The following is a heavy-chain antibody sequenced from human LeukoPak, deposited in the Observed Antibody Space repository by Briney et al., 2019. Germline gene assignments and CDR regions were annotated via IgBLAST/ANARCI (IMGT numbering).Heavy chain of an antibody. CDR3: ARDRSTIAVAAPDY. CDR1: GFTFSSYS. CDR2: ISSSSSYI. D-gene: IGHD6-19*01. V-gene: IGHV3-21*01. Sequence: GGSLRLSCAASGFTFSSYSMNWVRQAPGKGLEWVSSISSSSSYIYYADSVKGRFTISGDNAKNSLYLQMNSLRAEDTAVYYCARDRSTIAVAAPDYWGQGTLVTVSS. J-gene: IGHJ4*02.